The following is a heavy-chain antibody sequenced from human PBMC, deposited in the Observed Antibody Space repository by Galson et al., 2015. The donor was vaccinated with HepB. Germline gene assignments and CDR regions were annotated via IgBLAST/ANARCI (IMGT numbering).Heavy chain of an antibody. CDR3: ARDKLDGRGSGNYAFDY. V-gene: IGHV3-23*01. CDR1: GFTFSTCA. CDR2: IRSDGDET. D-gene: IGHD3-10*01. J-gene: IGHJ4*02. Sequence: SLRLSCAASGFTFSTCAFSWVRQAPGKGLEWVSGIRSDGDETYYADSGKGRFIISRGNSQNTLFLQMNSLRAEDTAVYYCARDKLDGRGSGNYAFDYWGQGTLVTVSS.